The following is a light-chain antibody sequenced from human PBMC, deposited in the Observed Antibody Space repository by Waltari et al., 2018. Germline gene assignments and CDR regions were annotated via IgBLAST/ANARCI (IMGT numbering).Light chain of an antibody. CDR3: QHYVRLPVT. CDR2: AAS. Sequence: ELVLTQSPGTLSLSPGERATLSCRASQSVSRALAWYQQKPGQAPRLLIYAASSRATGSPDRFSGSGSGTDFSLTFSRLEPEDFAVYYCQHYVRLPVTFGQGTKVDIK. CDR1: QSVSRA. V-gene: IGKV3-20*01. J-gene: IGKJ1*01.